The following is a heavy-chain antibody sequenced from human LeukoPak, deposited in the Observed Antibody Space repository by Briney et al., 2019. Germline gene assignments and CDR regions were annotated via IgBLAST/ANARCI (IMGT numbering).Heavy chain of an antibody. CDR1: GFTFSSYA. CDR3: ARDGIVVVPAAKYYYYYMDV. V-gene: IGHV3-23*01. CDR2: ISGSGDTT. J-gene: IGHJ6*03. Sequence: GGSLRLSCAASGFTFSSYAMSWVRQAPGKGLEWVATISGSGDTTYYADSVKGRFTISRDNAKNSLYLQMNSLRAEDTAVYYCARDGIVVVPAAKYYYYYMDVWGKGTTVTVSS. D-gene: IGHD2-2*01.